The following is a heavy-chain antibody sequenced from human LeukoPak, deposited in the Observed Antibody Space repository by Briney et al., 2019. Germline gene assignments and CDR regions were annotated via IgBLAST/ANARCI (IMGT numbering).Heavy chain of an antibody. J-gene: IGHJ5*02. V-gene: IGHV3-11*06. CDR3: ARDPTGTTAWFDP. Sequence: PGGSLRLSCAASGFTFSDYYMSWIRQAPGKGLEWVSYISSSSSYTNYADSVKGRFTISRDNAKSSLYLQMNSLRAEDTAVYYCARDPTGTTAWFDPWGQGTLVTVSS. CDR1: GFTFSDYY. D-gene: IGHD1-1*01. CDR2: ISSSSSYT.